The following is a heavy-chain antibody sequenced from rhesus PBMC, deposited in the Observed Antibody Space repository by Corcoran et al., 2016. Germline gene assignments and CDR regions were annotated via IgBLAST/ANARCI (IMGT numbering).Heavy chain of an antibody. Sequence: EVQLVESGGGLAKPGGSLRLSCAASGFTFSDYYMAWVRQAPGKGLEWVLRINNSGRSTWYADTLKGRFIIYRENAKNTLYLQMSSLRAEDTAVYYCARDRGTAGTVGRYWGQGVLVTVSS. CDR1: GFTFSDYY. CDR2: INNSGRST. CDR3: ARDRGTAGTVGRY. J-gene: IGHJ4*01. D-gene: IGHD5-42*01. V-gene: IGHV3-178*01.